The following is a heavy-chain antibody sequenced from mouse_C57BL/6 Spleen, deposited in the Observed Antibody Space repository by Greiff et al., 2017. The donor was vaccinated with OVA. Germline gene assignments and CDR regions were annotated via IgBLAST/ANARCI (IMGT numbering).Heavy chain of an antibody. Sequence: EVQLQESGGGLVKPGGSLKLSCAASGFTFSDYGMHWVRQAPEKGLEWVAYISSGSSTIYYADTVKGRFTISRDNAKNTLFLQMTSLRSEDTAMYYCAREGYGSSYAYFDVWGTGTTVTVSS. J-gene: IGHJ1*03. D-gene: IGHD1-1*01. CDR3: AREGYGSSYAYFDV. CDR1: GFTFSDYG. V-gene: IGHV5-17*01. CDR2: ISSGSSTI.